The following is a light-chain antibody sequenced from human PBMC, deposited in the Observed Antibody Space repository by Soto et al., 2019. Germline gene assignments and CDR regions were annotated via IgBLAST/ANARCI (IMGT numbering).Light chain of an antibody. J-gene: IGKJ4*01. CDR2: NAS. V-gene: IGKV1-39*01. CDR3: QQTYSDIS. Sequence: DIQLTQYPSPLSASVGDTVTITCRASPTISTYLLWYHQKPGRAPNLLIYNASTLHNGVPSKFSARGSGTDFTLSISGLQPVDCATYHCQQTYSDISFGGGTKVE. CDR1: PTISTY.